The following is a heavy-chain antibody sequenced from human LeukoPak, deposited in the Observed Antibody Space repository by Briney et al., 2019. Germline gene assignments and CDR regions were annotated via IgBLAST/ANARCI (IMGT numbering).Heavy chain of an antibody. CDR2: ISYAGSNK. V-gene: IGHV3-30*04. J-gene: IGHJ5*02. Sequence: GGSLRLSCAASGFTFSSYAMHWVRQAPGKGLEWVAVISYAGSNKYYADSVKGRFTISRDNSKNTLYLQMNSLRAEDTAVYYCARDYSNKGGWFDPWGQGTLVTVSS. D-gene: IGHD4-11*01. CDR1: GFTFSSYA. CDR3: ARDYSNKGGWFDP.